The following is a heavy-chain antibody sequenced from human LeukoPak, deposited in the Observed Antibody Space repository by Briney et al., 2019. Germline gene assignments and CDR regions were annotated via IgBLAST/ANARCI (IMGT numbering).Heavy chain of an antibody. CDR3: ARAPSFDYGGKGILDY. V-gene: IGHV3-48*03. J-gene: IGHJ4*02. Sequence: GGSLRLSCAASGFTFSSYEMNWVRQAPGKGLEWVSYISSSGSTIYYADSVKGRFTISRDNAKNSPYLQMNSLRAEDTAVYYCARAPSFDYGGKGILDYWGQGTLVTVSS. CDR1: GFTFSSYE. CDR2: ISSSGSTI. D-gene: IGHD4-23*01.